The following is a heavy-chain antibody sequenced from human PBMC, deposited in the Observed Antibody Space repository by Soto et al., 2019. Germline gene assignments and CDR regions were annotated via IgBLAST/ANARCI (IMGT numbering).Heavy chain of an antibody. Sequence: QLQLQESGPGLVRPSGTLSLTCAVSGGFTSTNNWWRWVRQPPGKGLEWIGDAYHSGSTEYNPSRKSRVSISGDKAKNQIALKLTAATAADTGGYDWARSPPSSCYGGSGTVDYGGQGTLVTVSS. D-gene: IGHD5-18*01. CDR3: ARSPPSSCYGGSGTVDY. J-gene: IGHJ4*02. CDR1: GGFTSTNNW. V-gene: IGHV4-4*02. CDR2: AYHSGST.